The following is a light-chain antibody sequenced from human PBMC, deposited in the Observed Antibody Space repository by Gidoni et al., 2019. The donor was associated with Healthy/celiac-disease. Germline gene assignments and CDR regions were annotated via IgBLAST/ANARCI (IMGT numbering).Light chain of an antibody. CDR3: QQRSKWT. CDR1: QSFSSY. J-gene: IGKJ1*01. CDR2: DAS. Sequence: EIVSTHAPATLSLSPGERATLSCRASQSFSSYLAWYQQKPGQAPRLLIYDASNRATGIPARFSGSGSGTAFTLTISSLEPEDFAVYYCQQRSKWTFGQGTKVEIK. V-gene: IGKV3-11*01.